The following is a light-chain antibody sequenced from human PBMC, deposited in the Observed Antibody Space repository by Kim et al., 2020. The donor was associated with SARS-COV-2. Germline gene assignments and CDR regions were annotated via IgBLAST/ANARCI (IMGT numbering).Light chain of an antibody. CDR2: GAS. Sequence: ETVLTQSPGALSLSPGERATLSCRASQSVGSTYLAWFQQKPGQAPRLLIFGASGRATDIPDRFSGGGSGTDSTLTISRLEPDDSAVYFCLHYGTSLYTFGQGTKLEI. CDR1: QSVGSTY. J-gene: IGKJ2*01. CDR3: LHYGTSLYT. V-gene: IGKV3-20*01.